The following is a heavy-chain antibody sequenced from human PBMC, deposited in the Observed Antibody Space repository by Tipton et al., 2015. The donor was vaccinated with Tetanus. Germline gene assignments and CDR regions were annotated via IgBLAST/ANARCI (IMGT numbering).Heavy chain of an antibody. CDR3: ARDQARGARGWNYFDY. Sequence: LVQPSQTPSLTCTVSGGSISSGGYYWSWIRQHPGKGLEWIGDIYNSGSTYYNPSLKSRVTISVDTSKNQFSLKLNSVTAADTAVYFCARDQARGARGWNYFDYWGQGTQVTVSS. V-gene: IGHV4-31*03. CDR1: GGSISSGGYY. J-gene: IGHJ4*02. D-gene: IGHD1-26*01. CDR2: IYNSGST.